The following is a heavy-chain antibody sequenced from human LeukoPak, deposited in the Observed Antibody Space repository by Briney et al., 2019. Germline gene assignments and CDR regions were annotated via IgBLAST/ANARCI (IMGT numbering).Heavy chain of an antibody. D-gene: IGHD6-13*01. CDR1: GYSFTTYW. Sequence: GESLKISCKGSGYSFTTYWISWVRQMPGKGLEWMGRIDPSDSYTNYSPSFQGHATISADKSFSTAYLQWTSLKASDTAMYYCARHAKAYGSSCDYWGQGTLVTVSS. CDR3: ARHAKAYGSSCDY. CDR2: IDPSDSYT. J-gene: IGHJ4*02. V-gene: IGHV5-10-1*01.